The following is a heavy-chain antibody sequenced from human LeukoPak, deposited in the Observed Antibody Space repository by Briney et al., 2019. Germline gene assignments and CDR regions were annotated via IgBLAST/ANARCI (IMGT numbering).Heavy chain of an antibody. CDR1: GGSISSYY. J-gene: IGHJ3*02. CDR3: ARGGTAVIAPYAFDI. D-gene: IGHD4-23*01. V-gene: IGHV4-59*01. Sequence: SETLSLTCTVSGGSISSYYWSWIRQPPGKGLEWIGYIYYSGSTNFNPSVKSRVAMSEDTSKKQFSLKLSSLTAADTAVYYCARGGTAVIAPYAFDIWGQGTMVTVSS. CDR2: IYYSGST.